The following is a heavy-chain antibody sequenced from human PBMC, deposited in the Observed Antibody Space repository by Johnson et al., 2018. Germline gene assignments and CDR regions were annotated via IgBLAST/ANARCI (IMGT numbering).Heavy chain of an antibody. CDR2: ISSTGGST. J-gene: IGHJ6*03. D-gene: IGHD6-6*01. V-gene: IGHV3-64*01. CDR1: GFTFSSYA. Sequence: VQLVQSGGGLVQPGGSLRLSCAASGFTFSSYAMHWVRQAPGKGLEYVSAISSTGGSTYYANSVKGRFTISRDNSKNTLYLQMGSLRAEDLAVYYCARDVPSIAACCKRSYYYYMDVWGKGTTVTVSS. CDR3: ARDVPSIAACCKRSYYYYMDV.